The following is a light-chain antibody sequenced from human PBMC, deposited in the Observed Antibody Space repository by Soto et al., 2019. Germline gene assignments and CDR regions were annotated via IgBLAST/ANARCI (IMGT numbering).Light chain of an antibody. CDR3: SSYRITTVV. CDR1: SIDVGGSNY. V-gene: IGLV2-14*01. J-gene: IGLJ1*01. Sequence: QSVLTQPASVSGSPGQSITISCTGTSIDVGGSNYVSWYQQHPGKAPKLIIYEVTNRPSGVSDRFSGSKSDNTASLIISGLQAEDEAHYYCSSYRITTVVFXSGTKVTVL. CDR2: EVT.